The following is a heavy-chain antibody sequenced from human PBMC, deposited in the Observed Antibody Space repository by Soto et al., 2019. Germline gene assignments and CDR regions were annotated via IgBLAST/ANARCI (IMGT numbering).Heavy chain of an antibody. CDR2: IKQDGSEK. D-gene: IGHD3-3*01. J-gene: IGHJ4*02. CDR3: AREVRFLEWLYIDY. CDR1: GCTFSSYW. Sequence: GGSLRLSCAASGCTFSSYWMSWVRQAPGKGLEWVANIKQDGSEKYYVDSVKGRFTISRDNAKNSLYLQMNSLRAEDTAVYYCAREVRFLEWLYIDYWGQGTLVTVSS. V-gene: IGHV3-7*01.